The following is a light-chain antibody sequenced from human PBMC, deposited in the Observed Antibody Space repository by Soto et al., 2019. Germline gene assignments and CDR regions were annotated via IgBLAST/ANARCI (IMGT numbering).Light chain of an antibody. Sequence: QSLLTHRASVSGSPGQSITISCTGTSSDVGGYNYVSWYQQHPGKAPKLMIYEVSNRPSGVSNRFSGSKSGNTASLTISGLQAEDEADYYCSSYTSSSTVVFGGGTKVTVL. CDR3: SSYTSSSTVV. CDR1: SSDVGGYNY. CDR2: EVS. V-gene: IGLV2-14*01. J-gene: IGLJ2*01.